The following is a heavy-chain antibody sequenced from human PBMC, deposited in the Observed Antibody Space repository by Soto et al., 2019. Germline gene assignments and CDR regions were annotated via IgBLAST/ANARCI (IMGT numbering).Heavy chain of an antibody. D-gene: IGHD3-22*01. CDR3: ARGGQYYDRSGYNLLNYYGMDV. V-gene: IGHV1-18*01. CDR1: GYTFTSYG. J-gene: IGHJ6*02. Sequence: ASVKVSCKASGYTFTSYGISWVRWAPGQGLEWIGWISVYIGNTNYAQKFQGRVTMTTHTYTSTAYMELRSLRSDDTAVYYFARGGQYYDRSGYNLLNYYGMDVWGQGTTVTVSS. CDR2: ISVYIGNT.